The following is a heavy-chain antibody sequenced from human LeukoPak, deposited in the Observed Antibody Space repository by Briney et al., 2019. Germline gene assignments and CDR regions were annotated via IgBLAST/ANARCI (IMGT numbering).Heavy chain of an antibody. CDR2: INHSGST. CDR1: GGSFSGYY. D-gene: IGHD6-13*01. V-gene: IGHV4-34*01. Sequence: PSETLSLTCAVYGGSFSGYYWSWIRQPPGKGLEWIGEINHSGSTNYNPSLKSRVTISVDTSKNQFSLKLSSVTAADTAVYYCAKAVEAGTYYSRTKIYYYYMDVWGKGTTVTISS. J-gene: IGHJ6*03. CDR3: AKAVEAGTYYSRTKIYYYYMDV.